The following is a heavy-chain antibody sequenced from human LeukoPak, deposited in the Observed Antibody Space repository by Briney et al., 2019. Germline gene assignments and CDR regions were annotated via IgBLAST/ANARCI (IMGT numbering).Heavy chain of an antibody. CDR1: GFTFSDYY. J-gene: IGHJ4*02. D-gene: IGHD1-1*01. V-gene: IGHV3-11*01. CDR2: ISSSGSTI. Sequence: GGSLRLSCAASGFTFSDYYMSWIRQAPGKGLEWVSYISSSGSTIYYADSVKGRFTISRDSAKNSLYLQMNSLRAEDTAVYYCASGGTTGTFYFDYWGQGTLVTVSS. CDR3: ASGGTTGTFYFDY.